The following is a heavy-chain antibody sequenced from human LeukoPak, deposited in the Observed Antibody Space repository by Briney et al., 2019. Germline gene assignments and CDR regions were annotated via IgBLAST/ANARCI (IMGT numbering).Heavy chain of an antibody. V-gene: IGHV4-38-2*02. J-gene: IGHJ3*02. Sequence: SETLSLTCTVSGYSFNSVYYWGWIRQPPGTGLEWIGSISHDGTTYNPSLKSRVTISVDTSKNQFSLNLSSVTAADTAVYYCARRTMIVDDAFDIWGQGTMVTVSS. CDR1: GYSFNSVYY. CDR3: ARRTMIVDDAFDI. CDR2: ISHDGTT. D-gene: IGHD3-22*01.